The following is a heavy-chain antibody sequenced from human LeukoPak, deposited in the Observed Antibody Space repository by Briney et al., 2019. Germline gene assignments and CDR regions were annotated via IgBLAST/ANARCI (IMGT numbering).Heavy chain of an antibody. D-gene: IGHD3-9*01. CDR1: GYTFTGYY. J-gene: IGHJ6*03. V-gene: IGHV1-2*02. CDR3: ARGEAMHYDILTGYRNYYMDV. CDR2: INPNSGGT. Sequence: ASVKVSCKASGYTFTGYYMHWVRQAPGQGLEWMGWINPNSGGTNYAQKFQGRVTMTRNTSISTAYMELSSLRSEDTAVYYCARGEAMHYDILTGYRNYYMDVWGKGTTVTVSS.